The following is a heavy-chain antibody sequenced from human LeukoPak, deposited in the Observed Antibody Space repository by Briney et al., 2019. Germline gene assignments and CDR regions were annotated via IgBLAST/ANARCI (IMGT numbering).Heavy chain of an antibody. CDR3: ARGYYYYYMDV. CDR1: GGSISSYY. V-gene: IGHV4-59*01. CDR2: IYYSGST. Sequence: PSETLSLTCTVSGGSISSYYWSWIGQPPGKGLEWIGYIYYSGSTNYNPSLKSRVTISVDTSKNQFSLKLSSVTAADTAVYYCARGYYYYYMDVWGKGTTVTISS. J-gene: IGHJ6*03.